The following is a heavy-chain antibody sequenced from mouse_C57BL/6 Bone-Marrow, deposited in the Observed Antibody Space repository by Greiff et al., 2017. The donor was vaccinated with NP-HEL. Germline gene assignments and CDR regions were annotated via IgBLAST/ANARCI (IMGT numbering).Heavy chain of an antibody. J-gene: IGHJ1*03. CDR3: ARRGFTTVVDWYFDV. Sequence: QVQLQQPGAELVRPGSSVKLSCKASGYTFTSYWMHWVKQRPIQGLEWIGNIDPSDSETHSNQKFKDKATLTVDKSSSTAYMQLSSLTSEDSAVYYCARRGFTTVVDWYFDVWGTGTTVTVSS. CDR2: IDPSDSET. V-gene: IGHV1-52*01. D-gene: IGHD1-1*01. CDR1: GYTFTSYW.